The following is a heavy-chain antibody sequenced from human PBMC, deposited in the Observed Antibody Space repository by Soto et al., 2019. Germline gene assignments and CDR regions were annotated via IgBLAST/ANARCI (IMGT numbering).Heavy chain of an antibody. V-gene: IGHV2-5*02. CDR1: GFSLSTSEVG. D-gene: IGHD6-19*01. Sequence: SGPTLVNPTQTLTLTCTFSGFSLSTSEVGVGWIRKPPGKALQWLALIYWDDDKRYSPSLKSRLTITKDTSKNQVVLTMTNMDPVDTATYYCAHAPGIAVTTNWFDPWGQGILVTVS. CDR3: AHAPGIAVTTNWFDP. CDR2: IYWDDDK. J-gene: IGHJ5*02.